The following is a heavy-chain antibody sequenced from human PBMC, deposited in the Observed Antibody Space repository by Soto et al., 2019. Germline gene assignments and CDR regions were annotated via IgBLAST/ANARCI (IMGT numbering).Heavy chain of an antibody. D-gene: IGHD1-26*01. CDR1: GYTFTGYY. J-gene: IGHJ6*02. CDR2: INPNSGGT. V-gene: IGHV1-2*04. Sequence: ASVKISCKASGYTFTGYYMHWVRQAPGQGLEWMGWINPNSGGTNYAQKFQGWVTMTRDTSISTAYMELSRLRSDDTAVYYCARGWYSGSYNGDYYYGLDVWGQGTTVTVSS. CDR3: ARGWYSGSYNGDYYYGLDV.